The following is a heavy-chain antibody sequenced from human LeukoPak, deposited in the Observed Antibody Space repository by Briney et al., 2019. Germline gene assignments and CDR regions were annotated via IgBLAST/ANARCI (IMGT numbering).Heavy chain of an antibody. V-gene: IGHV3-30*18. CDR2: MSYDGGHK. J-gene: IGHJ6*02. CDR3: AKGQLVDYGMDV. D-gene: IGHD6-6*01. CDR1: GFTFSSYA. Sequence: GSLRLSCAASGFTFSSYAMHWVHQAPGKGLEWVAVMSYDGGHKYYADSVKGRFTISRDNSKNTLYLQMNSLRAEDTALYYCAKGQLVDYGMDVWGQGTTVTVSS.